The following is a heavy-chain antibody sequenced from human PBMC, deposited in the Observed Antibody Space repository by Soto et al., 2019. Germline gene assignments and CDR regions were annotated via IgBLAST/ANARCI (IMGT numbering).Heavy chain of an antibody. CDR2: VNGDGSST. V-gene: IGHV3-74*01. Sequence: GSLRLYCAASGYTFSSYWMHWVRQAPGKGLVWVSRVNGDGSSTSYADPVKGRFTISRDNAKNTVHLQMDSLRAEDTAVYYCARVMANLPWYFDYWGQGTLVTLSS. CDR1: GYTFSSYW. D-gene: IGHD2-8*01. CDR3: ARVMANLPWYFDY. J-gene: IGHJ4*02.